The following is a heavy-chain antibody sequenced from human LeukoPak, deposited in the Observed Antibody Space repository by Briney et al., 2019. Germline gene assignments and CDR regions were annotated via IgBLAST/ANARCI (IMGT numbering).Heavy chain of an antibody. CDR3: ARAPGRLKGGIDY. V-gene: IGHV3-21*01. D-gene: IGHD1-26*01. CDR1: GFTFSSYS. Sequence: RPGGSLRLSCAASGFTFSSYSMNWVRQAPGKGLEWDSSISSSSSYIYYADSVKGRFTISRDNAKNSLYLQMNSLRAEDTAVYYCARAPGRLKGGIDYWGQGTLVTVSS. J-gene: IGHJ4*02. CDR2: ISSSSSYI.